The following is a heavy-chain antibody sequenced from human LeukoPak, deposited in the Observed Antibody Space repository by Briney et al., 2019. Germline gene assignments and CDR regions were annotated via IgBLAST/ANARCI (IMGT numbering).Heavy chain of an antibody. J-gene: IGHJ4*02. CDR2: ISRSSSTI. CDR3: AKVKDYYGSGSPLDY. CDR1: GFTFSSYN. V-gene: IGHV3-48*04. Sequence: GGSLRLSCAASGFTFSSYNMNWVRQAPGKGLEWVSYISRSSSTIYYADSVKGRFTISRDNAKNTLYLQMNSLRAEDTAVYYCAKVKDYYGSGSPLDYWGQGTLVTVSS. D-gene: IGHD3-10*01.